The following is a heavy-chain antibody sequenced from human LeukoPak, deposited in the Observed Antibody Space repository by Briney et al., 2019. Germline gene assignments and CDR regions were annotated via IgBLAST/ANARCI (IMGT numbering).Heavy chain of an antibody. D-gene: IGHD1-1*01. Sequence: SETLSLTCAVYGGSFSGYYWSWIRQPPGKGLEWIGEINHSGSTNYNPSLKSRVTISVDTSKNQFSLKLSFVTAADTAVYYCARNERYNWNRYFQHWGQGTLVTVSS. V-gene: IGHV4-34*01. J-gene: IGHJ1*01. CDR3: ARNERYNWNRYFQH. CDR1: GGSFSGYY. CDR2: INHSGST.